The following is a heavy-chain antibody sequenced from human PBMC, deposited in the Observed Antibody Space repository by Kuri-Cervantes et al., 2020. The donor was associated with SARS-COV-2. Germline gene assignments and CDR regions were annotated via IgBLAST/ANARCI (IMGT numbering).Heavy chain of an antibody. V-gene: IGHV1-2*02. J-gene: IGHJ5*02. CDR2: INPNSGGT. CDR3: ARGPRITGTTGCWFDP. CDR1: GYTFTSYY. Sequence: ASVKVSCKASGYTFTSYYMHWVRQAPGQGLEWMGWINPNSGGTNYAQKFQGRDTMTRDTSISTAYMELSRLRSDDTAVYYCARGPRITGTTGCWFDPWGQGTLVTVSS. D-gene: IGHD1-7*01.